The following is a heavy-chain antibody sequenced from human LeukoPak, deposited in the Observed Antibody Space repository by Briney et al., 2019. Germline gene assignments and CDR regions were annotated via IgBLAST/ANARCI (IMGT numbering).Heavy chain of an antibody. CDR3: ASARESCIGSTCYEYFHH. CDR1: GFTVTTKS. J-gene: IGHJ1*01. V-gene: IGHV3-53*01. Sequence: TGGSLRLSCAASGFTVTTKSMAWVRQAPGRGLEWDSVFYSPGSTYYADSVHGRFTISRDNSLNTLFLQMNSLRVEDTAVYYCASARESCIGSTCYEYFHHWGQGTPLTVSS. CDR2: FYSPGST. D-gene: IGHD2-2*01.